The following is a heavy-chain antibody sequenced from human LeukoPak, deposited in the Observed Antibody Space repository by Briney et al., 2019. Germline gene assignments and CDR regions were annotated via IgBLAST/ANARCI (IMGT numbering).Heavy chain of an antibody. V-gene: IGHV4-59*01. CDR1: GGSISSYY. J-gene: IGHJ6*02. CDR3: ARGRSNYYGMDV. Sequence: PSETLSLICTVSGGSISSYYWSWIRRPPGKGLEWIGYIYYNGNTNYSPSLKSRVTMSVDTSKNLFSLKVSSVTAADTAVYYCARGRSNYYGMDVWGQGTTVTVSS. CDR2: IYYNGNT. D-gene: IGHD1-26*01.